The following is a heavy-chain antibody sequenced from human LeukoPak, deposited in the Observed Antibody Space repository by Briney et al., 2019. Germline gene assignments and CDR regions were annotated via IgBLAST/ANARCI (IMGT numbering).Heavy chain of an antibody. CDR3: ATHTRHYYYYGMDV. Sequence: PGGSLRLSCAASGFTFDDYAMHWVRQAPGKGLEWVXGISWNSGSIGYADSVKGRFTISRDNAKNSLYLQMNSLRAEDTALYYCATHTRHYYYYGMDVWGQGTTVTVSS. D-gene: IGHD2-2*01. CDR1: GFTFDDYA. V-gene: IGHV3-9*01. CDR2: ISWNSGSI. J-gene: IGHJ6*02.